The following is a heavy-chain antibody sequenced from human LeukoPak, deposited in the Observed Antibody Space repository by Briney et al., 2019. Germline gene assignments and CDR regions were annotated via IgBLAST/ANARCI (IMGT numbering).Heavy chain of an antibody. CDR1: GSTLTSYA. D-gene: IGHD3-3*01. CDR3: ARVVTGFWSGYSALGY. V-gene: IGHV7-4-1*02. Sequence: ASVKVSCKASGSTLTSYAMNWVRQAPGQGLEWMGCINTNTGNPTYAQGFTGRFVFSLDTSVSTAYLQISSLKAEDTAVYYCARVVTGFWSGYSALGYWGQGTLVTVSS. CDR2: INTNTGNP. J-gene: IGHJ4*02.